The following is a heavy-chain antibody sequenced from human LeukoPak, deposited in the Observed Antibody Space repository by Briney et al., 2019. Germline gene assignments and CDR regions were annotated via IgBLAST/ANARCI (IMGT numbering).Heavy chain of an antibody. Sequence: GRSLRLSCAASGFTFSSYAMHWVRQAPGKGLEWVAVISYDGSNKYYADSVKGRFTISRDNSKNTLYLQMNSLRAEDTAVYYCARDSKQQLDYWGQGTLVTVSS. CDR2: ISYDGSNK. CDR3: ARDSKQQLDY. J-gene: IGHJ4*02. CDR1: GFTFSSYA. V-gene: IGHV3-30-3*01. D-gene: IGHD6-13*01.